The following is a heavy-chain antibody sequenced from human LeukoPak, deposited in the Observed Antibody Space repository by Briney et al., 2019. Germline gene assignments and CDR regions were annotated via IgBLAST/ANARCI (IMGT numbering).Heavy chain of an antibody. D-gene: IGHD3-10*01. CDR3: AVLWFGELPLNWFDP. V-gene: IGHV1-2*02. J-gene: IGHJ5*02. CDR1: GYTFTGYY. Sequence: ASVKVSCKASGYTFTGYYMHWVRQAPGQGLEWMGWINPNSGGTNYAQKFQDRVTMTRDTSISTAYMELSRLRSDDTAVYYCAVLWFGELPLNWFDPWGQGTLVTVSS. CDR2: INPNSGGT.